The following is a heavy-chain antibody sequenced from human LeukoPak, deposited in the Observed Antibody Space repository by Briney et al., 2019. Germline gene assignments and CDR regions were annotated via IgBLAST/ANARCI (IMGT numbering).Heavy chain of an antibody. CDR1: GFTFSSYA. Sequence: GGSLRLSCAASGFTFSSYAMHWVRQAPGKGLEWVAVISYDGSNKYYADSVKGRFTISRDNSKNTLYLQMDSLRAEDTAVYYCARDGKYSSGWYWPFDYWGQGTLVTVSS. CDR3: ARDGKYSSGWYWPFDY. J-gene: IGHJ4*02. V-gene: IGHV3-30-3*01. CDR2: ISYDGSNK. D-gene: IGHD6-19*01.